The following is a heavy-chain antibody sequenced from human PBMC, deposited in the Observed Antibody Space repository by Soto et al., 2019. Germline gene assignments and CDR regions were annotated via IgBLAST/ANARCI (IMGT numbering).Heavy chain of an antibody. V-gene: IGHV3-23*01. CDR2: ISGSGGST. CDR3: ANAIAVAVPVHDY. J-gene: IGHJ4*02. D-gene: IGHD6-19*01. Sequence: GGSKRDCKAAAEGNFGGYAGSWIRQKPGKGLEWVSAISGSGGSTYYADSVKGRFTISRDNSKDTLYLQMNSLRAEDTAVYYCANAIAVAVPVHDYLVQGTLVTGSS. CDR1: EGNFGGYA.